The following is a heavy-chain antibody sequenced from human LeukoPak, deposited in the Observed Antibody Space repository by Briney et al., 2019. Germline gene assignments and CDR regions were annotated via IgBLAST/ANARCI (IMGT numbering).Heavy chain of an antibody. CDR2: IYTSGST. Sequence: KSSETLSLTCTVSGGSISSYCWSWIRQPPGKGLEWIGYIYTSGSTNYNPSPKSRVTISVDTSKNQFSLKLSSVTAADTAVYYCARHFRSGLQQKDYDAFDIWGQGTMVTVSS. CDR3: ARHFRSGLQQKDYDAFDI. V-gene: IGHV4-4*09. D-gene: IGHD5-24*01. J-gene: IGHJ3*02. CDR1: GGSISSYC.